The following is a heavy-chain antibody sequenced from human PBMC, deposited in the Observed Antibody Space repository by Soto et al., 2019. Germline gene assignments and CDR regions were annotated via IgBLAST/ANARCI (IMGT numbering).Heavy chain of an antibody. J-gene: IGHJ4*02. CDR1: GGTFSSYA. CDR2: IIPIFGTA. CDR3: ARERSYYDSSGYYLDYFDY. Sequence: QVQLVQSGAEVKKPVSSVKVSCKASGGTFSSYAISWVRQAPGQGLEWMGGIIPIFGTANYAQKFQGRVTITADESTSTAYMELSSLRSEDTAVYYCARERSYYDSSGYYLDYFDYWGQGTLVTVSS. D-gene: IGHD3-22*01. V-gene: IGHV1-69*01.